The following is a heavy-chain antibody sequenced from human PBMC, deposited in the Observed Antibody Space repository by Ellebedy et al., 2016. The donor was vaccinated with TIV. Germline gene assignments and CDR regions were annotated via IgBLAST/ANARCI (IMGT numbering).Heavy chain of an antibody. CDR1: GFPFSRYW. V-gene: IGHV3-74*01. Sequence: PGGSLRLSCAASGFPFSRYWMHWVRQAPGKGLVWVSRINSDGSSTYYADSVKGRFTISRDNAKNTLYLQMNTLRAEDTAMYYCTRVRGYSRSWYGDYWGQGTLVTVSS. D-gene: IGHD6-13*01. CDR2: INSDGSST. J-gene: IGHJ4*02. CDR3: TRVRGYSRSWYGDY.